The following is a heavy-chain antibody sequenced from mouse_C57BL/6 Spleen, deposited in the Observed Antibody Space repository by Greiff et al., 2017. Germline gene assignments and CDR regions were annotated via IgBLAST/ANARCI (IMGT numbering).Heavy chain of an antibody. V-gene: IGHV14-1*01. Sequence: EVQLVESGAELVRPGASVKLSCTASGFNIKDYYMHWVKQRPEQGLEWIGRIDPEDGDTESAPKFQGKATMTADTSSNTAYLQLSSLTSEDTAVYYCTTSAYSNYWYFDVWGTGTTVTVSS. J-gene: IGHJ1*03. D-gene: IGHD2-5*01. CDR2: IDPEDGDT. CDR3: TTSAYSNYWYFDV. CDR1: GFNIKDYY.